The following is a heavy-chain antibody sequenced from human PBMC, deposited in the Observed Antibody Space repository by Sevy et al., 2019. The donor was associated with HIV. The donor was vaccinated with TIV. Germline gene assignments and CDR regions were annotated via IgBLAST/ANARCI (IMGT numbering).Heavy chain of an antibody. J-gene: IGHJ4*02. CDR2: INHSGST. V-gene: IGHV4-34*01. CDR1: GGSFSGYY. D-gene: IGHD3-9*01. CDR3: ARGSLDYDILTGPDRFDY. Sequence: SETLSLTCAVYGGSFSGYYWSWIRQPPGKGLEWIGEINHSGSTNYNPSLKSRVTISVDTSKNQFSLKLSSVTAADTAVYYCARGSLDYDILTGPDRFDYWGQGTLVTVSS.